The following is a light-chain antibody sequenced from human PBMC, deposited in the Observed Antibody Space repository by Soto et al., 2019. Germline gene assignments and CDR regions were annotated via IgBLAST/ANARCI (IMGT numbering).Light chain of an antibody. CDR1: QSVSSY. CDR3: QQRSNWPPSHT. V-gene: IGKV3-11*01. Sequence: EIVLTQSPATLSLSPGERATLSCRASQSVSSYLAWNQQKPGQAPRLLIYDASNRATGIPARFSGSGSGTDFTLTISSLEPEDFAVYYCQQRSNWPPSHTFGGGTKVEIK. CDR2: DAS. J-gene: IGKJ4*01.